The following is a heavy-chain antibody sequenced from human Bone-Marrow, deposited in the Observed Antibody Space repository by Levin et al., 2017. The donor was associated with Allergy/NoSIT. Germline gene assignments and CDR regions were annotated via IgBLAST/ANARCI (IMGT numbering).Heavy chain of an antibody. CDR2: IYWDADK. V-gene: IGHV2-5*02. D-gene: IGHD3-9*01. CDR3: AHFKGYDFLTGYYFQNYFYYMDV. CDR1: GFSVNTSGVG. J-gene: IGHJ6*03. Sequence: GSGPTLVKPTQTLTLTCTFSGFSVNTSGVGVGWIRQPPGKALEWLALIYWDADKRYSPSLKSRLTITKDTSKNQVVLTVTNMDPVDTATYYCAHFKGYDFLTGYYFQNYFYYMDVWGKGTTVTVSS.